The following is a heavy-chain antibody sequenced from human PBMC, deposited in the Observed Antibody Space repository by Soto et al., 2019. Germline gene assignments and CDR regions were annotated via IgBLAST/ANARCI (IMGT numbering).Heavy chain of an antibody. V-gene: IGHV3-74*01. Sequence: EVQLVESGGGLVQPGGSLRPSCAASGFTFSSDWMHWVRQAAGKGLVWVSRINMDGSSTNYADSVKGRFTISRDNAKNTLYLQMNSLRAEDTAVYYCARGPRGMYGNDFWGQGALVTVSS. CDR2: INMDGSST. D-gene: IGHD3-10*02. CDR3: ARGPRGMYGNDF. CDR1: GFTFSSDW. J-gene: IGHJ4*02.